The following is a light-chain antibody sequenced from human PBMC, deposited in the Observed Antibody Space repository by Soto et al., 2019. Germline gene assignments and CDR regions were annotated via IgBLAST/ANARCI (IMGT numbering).Light chain of an antibody. Sequence: DVVMTQSPLSLHVTLGQPASISCRSRRSVVYSDGNTYVNRFQQRPGQSPRRRILKVSNRDSGGPDKVVGSGSVTDFTLKSSEVEAGEGGVYSCMQGTHWPPTFCPGTKV. CDR3: MQGTHWPPT. CDR1: RSVVYSDGNTY. V-gene: IGKV2-30*01. CDR2: KVS. J-gene: IGKJ1*01.